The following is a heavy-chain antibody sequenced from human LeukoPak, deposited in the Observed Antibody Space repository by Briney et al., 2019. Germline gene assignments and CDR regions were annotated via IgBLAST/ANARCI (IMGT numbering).Heavy chain of an antibody. CDR3: AGASYGSGSYGGYYFDY. Sequence: SETLSLTCTVSGYSISSGCYWGWIRQPPGKGLEWIGSIYHSGSTYYNPSLKSRVTISVDTSKNQFSLKLSSVTAADTAVYYCAGASYGSGSYGGYYFDYWGQGTLVTVSS. D-gene: IGHD3-10*01. CDR2: IYHSGST. CDR1: GYSISSGCY. V-gene: IGHV4-38-2*02. J-gene: IGHJ4*02.